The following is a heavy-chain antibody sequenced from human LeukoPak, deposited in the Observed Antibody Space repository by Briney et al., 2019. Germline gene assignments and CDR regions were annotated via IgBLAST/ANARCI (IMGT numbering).Heavy chain of an antibody. CDR3: AKDRDGADRIVL. D-gene: IGHD5-24*01. J-gene: IGHJ4*02. V-gene: IGHV1-8*01. Sequence: GASVKVSCKASGYTFTSYDINWVRQATGQGPEWMGRLNPNTGHAVYAFKFQGRVTITRDTSSNTAHMEVTRLTSDDTALYYCAKDRDGADRIVLWGQGTLVTVSS. CDR1: GYTFTSYD. CDR2: LNPNTGHA.